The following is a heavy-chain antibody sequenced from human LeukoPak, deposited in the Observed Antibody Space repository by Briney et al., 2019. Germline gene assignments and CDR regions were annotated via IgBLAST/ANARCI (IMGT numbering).Heavy chain of an antibody. CDR2: IYYTGIT. Sequence: SETLSLTCTVSGGSISGNSFYWGWVRQPPGKGLEWIGNIYYTGITYYNPSLKSRVTISVATSKNQFSLKLNSVTAADTAVYYCASPGITTFDYWGQGTLVTVSS. D-gene: IGHD3-22*01. V-gene: IGHV4-39*01. CDR3: ASPGITTFDY. J-gene: IGHJ4*02. CDR1: GGSISGNSFY.